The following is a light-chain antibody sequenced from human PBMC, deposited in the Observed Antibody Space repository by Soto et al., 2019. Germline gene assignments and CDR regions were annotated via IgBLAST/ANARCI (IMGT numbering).Light chain of an antibody. J-gene: IGKJ1*01. CDR2: KAS. CDR3: QQYNSYWWT. V-gene: IGKV1-5*03. CDR1: QSIRSW. Sequence: DIQMTQSPSTLSASVGDRVTITCRASQSIRSWLAWYQQKPGKAPKLLIYKASSLESGVPSRFSGSGSGTEFTLTISSLQPDDFATYYCQQYNSYWWTFGQGTKVESK.